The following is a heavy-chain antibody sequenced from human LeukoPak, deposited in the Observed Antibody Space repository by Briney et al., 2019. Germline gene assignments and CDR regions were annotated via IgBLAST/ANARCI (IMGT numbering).Heavy chain of an antibody. CDR2: INSDGSST. CDR1: GFTFSSYW. Sequence: PGGSLRLSCAASGFTFSSYWMHWVRQAPGKGLVWVSRINSDGSSTSYADSVKGRFTISRDNAKNTLYLQMNSLRAEDTAVYYCASGDEVATIPFDYWGQGTLVTVSS. CDR3: ASGDEVATIPFDY. D-gene: IGHD5-24*01. V-gene: IGHV3-74*01. J-gene: IGHJ4*02.